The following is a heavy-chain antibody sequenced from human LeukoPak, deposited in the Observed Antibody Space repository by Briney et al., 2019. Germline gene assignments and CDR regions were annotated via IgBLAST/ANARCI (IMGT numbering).Heavy chain of an antibody. CDR2: ITAAGGGA. CDR3: ARVTADPPFRKIWFGIYN. D-gene: IGHD3-10*01. J-gene: IGHJ4*02. CDR1: GFTFSSSA. Sequence: PGGSLRLSCAASGFTFSSSAMSWVRQAPGKGLEWVSSITAAGGGANYPDSVKGRFTISRDNSKNTLYLQMNSLRAEDTAVYYCARVTADPPFRKIWFGIYNWGQGTLVTVSS. V-gene: IGHV3-23*01.